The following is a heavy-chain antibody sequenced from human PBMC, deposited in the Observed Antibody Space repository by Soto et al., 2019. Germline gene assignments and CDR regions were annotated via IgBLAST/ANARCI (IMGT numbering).Heavy chain of an antibody. CDR1: GGSIYSSNYY. J-gene: IGHJ3*02. CDR3: ARHPTDHLDDFEI. Sequence: SETLSLTCTVSGGSIYSSNYYWGWIRQPPGKGLEWIGSIYYSVSTFYNPSLKSRVTISVDTSKNQFSLKLNSVTAADTAVYYCARHPTDHLDDFEIWGQGTMVTVSS. CDR2: IYYSVST. V-gene: IGHV4-39*01.